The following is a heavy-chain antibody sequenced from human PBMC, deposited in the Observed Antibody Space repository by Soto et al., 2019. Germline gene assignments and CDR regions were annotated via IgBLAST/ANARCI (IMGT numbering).Heavy chain of an antibody. J-gene: IGHJ3*02. V-gene: IGHV1-2*02. D-gene: IGHD7-27*01. Sequence: ASVKVSCKASGYTFTGYYMHWVRQAPGQGLEWMGWINPNSGGTNYAQKFQGRVTMTRDTSISTAYMELSRLRSDDTAVYYCASPHLTHDAFDIWCQGTMVTVSS. CDR3: ASPHLTHDAFDI. CDR1: GYTFTGYY. CDR2: INPNSGGT.